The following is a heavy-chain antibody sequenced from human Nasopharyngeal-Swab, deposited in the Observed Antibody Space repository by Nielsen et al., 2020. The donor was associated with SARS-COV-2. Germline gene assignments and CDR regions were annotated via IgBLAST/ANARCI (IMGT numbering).Heavy chain of an antibody. Sequence: ASVKVSCKVSGYTLTELSMHWVRQAPGKGLEWMGGFDPEDGETIYAQKFQGRVTMTEDTSTDTAYMELSSLRSEDTAVYYCATAPPFRYGEETGWFDPWGQGTLVTVSS. CDR3: ATAPPFRYGEETGWFDP. V-gene: IGHV1-24*01. J-gene: IGHJ5*02. D-gene: IGHD4-17*01. CDR2: FDPEDGET. CDR1: GYTLTELS.